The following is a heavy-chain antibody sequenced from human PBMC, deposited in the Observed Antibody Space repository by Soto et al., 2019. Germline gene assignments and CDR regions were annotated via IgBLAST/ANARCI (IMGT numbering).Heavy chain of an antibody. D-gene: IGHD3-16*02. Sequence: GGSLRLSCAASGFTFSSYAMSWVRQAPGKGLEWVSAISGSGGSTYYADSVKGRFTISRDNSKNTLYLQMNSLRAEDTAVYYCAKDYSEGSPLHLGELSHLAWGQGTLVTVSS. CDR1: GFTFSSYA. CDR2: ISGSGGST. J-gene: IGHJ4*02. CDR3: AKDYSEGSPLHLGELSHLA. V-gene: IGHV3-23*01.